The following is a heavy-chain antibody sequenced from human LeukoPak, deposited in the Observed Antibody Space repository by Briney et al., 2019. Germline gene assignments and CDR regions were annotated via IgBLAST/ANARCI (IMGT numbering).Heavy chain of an antibody. Sequence: SVKVSCKASGGTFSSYAISWVRQAPGQGLEWMGGIIPIFGTANYAQKFQGRVTITADESTSTAYMELSSLRSEDTAVYYCAKGGPRVMVTVTTLTYFDYWGQGTLVTVSS. CDR3: AKGGPRVMVTVTTLTYFDY. CDR2: IIPIFGTA. CDR1: GGTFSSYA. V-gene: IGHV1-69*13. D-gene: IGHD4-17*01. J-gene: IGHJ4*02.